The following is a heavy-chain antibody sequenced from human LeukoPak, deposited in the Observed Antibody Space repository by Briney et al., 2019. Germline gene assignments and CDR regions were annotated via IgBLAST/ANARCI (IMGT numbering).Heavy chain of an antibody. CDR3: VRGELGDRSGFSFFDY. Sequence: SVKVSCKAPRGTFDSYGISGVRQAPGQGLEWMGGVMAIFGRVKYGQKFQGRATITTDAYTSTAYMELSSLTSEDTGVYYCVRGELGDRSGFSFFDYWGQGTLVTVSS. V-gene: IGHV1-69*05. CDR2: VMAIFGRV. J-gene: IGHJ4*02. D-gene: IGHD3-22*01. CDR1: RGTFDSYG.